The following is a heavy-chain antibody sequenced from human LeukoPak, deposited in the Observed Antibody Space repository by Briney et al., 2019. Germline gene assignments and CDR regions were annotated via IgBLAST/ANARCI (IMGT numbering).Heavy chain of an antibody. CDR1: GGTFSSYA. Sequence: SVKVSCKASGGTFSSYAISWVRQAPGQGLEWMGRIIPIFGTANYAQKFQGRVTITTDESTSTAYMELSSLRSEDTAVYYCARGGIPGDGYNPWGQGTLVTVSS. CDR2: IIPIFGTA. D-gene: IGHD5-24*01. J-gene: IGHJ5*02. CDR3: ARGGIPGDGYNP. V-gene: IGHV1-69*05.